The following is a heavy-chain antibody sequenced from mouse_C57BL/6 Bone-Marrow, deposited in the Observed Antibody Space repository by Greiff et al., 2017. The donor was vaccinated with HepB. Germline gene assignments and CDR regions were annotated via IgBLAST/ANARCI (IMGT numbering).Heavy chain of an antibody. CDR1: GYTFTSYW. CDR3: AYSSGYPAWFAY. Sequence: QVQLQQPGAELVMPGASVKLSCKASGYTFTSYWMHWVKQRPGQGLEWIGEIDPSDSYTNYNQKFKGKSTLTVDKSSSTAYMQLSSLTSEDSAVYYCAYSSGYPAWFAYWGQGTLVTVSA. D-gene: IGHD3-2*02. CDR2: IDPSDSYT. V-gene: IGHV1-69*01. J-gene: IGHJ3*01.